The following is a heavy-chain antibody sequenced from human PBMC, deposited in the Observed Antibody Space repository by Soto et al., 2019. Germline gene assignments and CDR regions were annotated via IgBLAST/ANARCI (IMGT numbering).Heavy chain of an antibody. V-gene: IGHV1-69*02. Sequence: QVQLVQSGAEVKKPGSSVKVSCKASGGTFSSYTISWVRQAPGQGLEWMGRVIPGRDITHSAQTFQGRVTITADESTSTAYMELSSLRYDDTAIYYCARGKFCVGDTCFSHHSHWGQGTPVTVSS. J-gene: IGHJ4*02. CDR2: VIPGRDIT. D-gene: IGHD4-17*01. CDR3: ARGKFCVGDTCFSHHSH. CDR1: GGTFSSYT.